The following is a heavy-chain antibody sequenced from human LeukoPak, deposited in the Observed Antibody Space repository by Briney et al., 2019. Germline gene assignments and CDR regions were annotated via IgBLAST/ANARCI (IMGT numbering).Heavy chain of an antibody. J-gene: IGHJ4*02. Sequence: GGSLRLSCAASGFNFNKYIMNWVRQAPGKGLERVSNIDSSGTTTYYADSVKGRFTISRDDAKNSLYLQMNSLRDEDTAVYYCAKGAIFDSWGQGNLVTVSS. CDR1: GFNFNKYI. D-gene: IGHD2-2*01. CDR2: IDSSGTTT. V-gene: IGHV3-48*02. CDR3: AKGAIFDS.